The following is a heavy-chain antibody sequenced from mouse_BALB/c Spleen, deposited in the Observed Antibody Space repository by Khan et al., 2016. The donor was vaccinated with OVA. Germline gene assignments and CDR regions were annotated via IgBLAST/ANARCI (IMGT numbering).Heavy chain of an antibody. Sequence: LVESGPELKKPGETVRISCKASGYAFTNYGVNWVKQAPGKGLKCMGWINTYTGKPTYPDDFKGRFAFSLDTSASTAYLQINNLKNEDTATYFCARSGNSYDLDYWGQGTSVTVSS. CDR2: INTYTGKP. D-gene: IGHD2-1*01. J-gene: IGHJ4*01. V-gene: IGHV9-3-1*01. CDR1: GYAFTNYG. CDR3: ARSGNSYDLDY.